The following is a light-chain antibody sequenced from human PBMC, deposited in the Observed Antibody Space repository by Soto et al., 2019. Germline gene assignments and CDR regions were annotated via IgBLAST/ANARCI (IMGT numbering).Light chain of an antibody. CDR3: QQYYSTPFT. CDR1: QSVLYSSNNKNY. J-gene: IGKJ3*01. Sequence: IVMTQSPDSLAVSLGERATINCKSSQSVLYSSNNKNYLAWYQQKPGQPPKLLIYWASTRESGVPDRFSGSGSGTDFTLTISSLQAGDVAVYYCQQYYSTPFTFGPGTKVDIK. CDR2: WAS. V-gene: IGKV4-1*01.